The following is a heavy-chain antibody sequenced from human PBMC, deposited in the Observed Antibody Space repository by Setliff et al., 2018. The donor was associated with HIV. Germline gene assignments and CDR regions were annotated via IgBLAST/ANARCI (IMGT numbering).Heavy chain of an antibody. CDR1: GFTFSDNG. J-gene: IGHJ4*02. V-gene: IGHV3-7*01. D-gene: IGHD2-15*01. CDR2: IDLYGSEK. CDR3: ATYRGYNSGDRWSFFDY. Sequence: GESLRLSCVASGFTFSDNGMVWVRQAPGKGLEWVANIDLYGSEKNYVDSVEGRFTISRDNARNSLFLQMNSLRAEDTAVYYCATYRGYNSGDRWSFFDYWGQGILVTVSS.